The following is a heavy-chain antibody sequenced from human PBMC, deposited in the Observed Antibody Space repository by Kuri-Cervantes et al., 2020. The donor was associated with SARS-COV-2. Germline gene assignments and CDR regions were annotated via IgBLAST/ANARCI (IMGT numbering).Heavy chain of an antibody. V-gene: IGHV3-64D*06. CDR3: VKGGVLRFLEMYYFDY. CDR2: ISSNGGST. Sequence: GGSLRLSCAASGFTFSSYAMHWVRQAPGRGLEYVSAISSNGGSTYYANSVKGRFTISRDNSKNTLYLQMSSLRAEDTAVYYCVKGGVLRFLEMYYFDYWGQGNQVPVSS. J-gene: IGHJ4*02. D-gene: IGHD3-3*01. CDR1: GFTFSSYA.